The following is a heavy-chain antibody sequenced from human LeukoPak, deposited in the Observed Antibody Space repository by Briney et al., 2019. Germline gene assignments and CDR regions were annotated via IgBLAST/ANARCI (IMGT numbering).Heavy chain of an antibody. D-gene: IGHD5-18*01. CDR2: MSAYNGKT. CDR3: ARGMGYSYGHPQGAFDI. J-gene: IGHJ3*02. Sequence: ASVKVSCKASGYSFTSYGFNWVRQAPGQGLEWMGWMSAYNGKTNYAHSLQGRVTVTADTSTSTAYMELRSLRSEDTAVYYCARGMGYSYGHPQGAFDILGQGTMVTVSS. V-gene: IGHV1-18*01. CDR1: GYSFTSYG.